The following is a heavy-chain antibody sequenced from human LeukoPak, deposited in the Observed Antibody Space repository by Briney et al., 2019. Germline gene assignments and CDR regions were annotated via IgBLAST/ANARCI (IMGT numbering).Heavy chain of an antibody. D-gene: IGHD6-19*01. J-gene: IGHJ6*03. CDR1: GYTFTSYD. V-gene: IGHV1-8*03. Sequence: ASVKVSCKASGYTFTSYDINWVRQATGQGLEWMGWMNPNSGNTGYAQKFQGRVTITRNTSISTAYMELSSLRSEDTAVYYCARDDSSGWYNRGPYYYYMDVWGKGTTVTVSS. CDR3: ARDDSSGWYNRGPYYYYMDV. CDR2: MNPNSGNT.